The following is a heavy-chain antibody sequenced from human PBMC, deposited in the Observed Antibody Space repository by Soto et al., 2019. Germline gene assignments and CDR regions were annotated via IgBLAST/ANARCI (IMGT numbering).Heavy chain of an antibody. V-gene: IGHV3-7*03. Sequence: GGSLRLSCAASGFTFSRYWMSWVRQAPGKGLQWVANIKSDGSENYYVDSVKGRFTISRDNAKNSLYLQMNSLRPEDAAIYFCARDGTCPSSTSRCYFDSWGQGT. D-gene: IGHD2-2*01. CDR2: IKSDGSEN. J-gene: IGHJ4*02. CDR1: GFTFSRYW. CDR3: ARDGTCPSSTSRCYFDS.